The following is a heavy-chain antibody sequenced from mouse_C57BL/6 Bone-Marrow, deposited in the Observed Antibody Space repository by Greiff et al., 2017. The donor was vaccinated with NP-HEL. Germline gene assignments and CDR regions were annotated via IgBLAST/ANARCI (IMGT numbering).Heavy chain of an antibody. Sequence: EVQLQQSGTVLARPGASVKMSCKTSGYTFTSYWMHWVKQRPGQGLEWIGAIYPGNSDTSYNQKFKGKAKLTAVTSASTAYMELSSLTNEDSAVYYCRGSLGFCNYSFDYWGQGTTLTVSS. CDR1: GYTFTSYW. J-gene: IGHJ2*01. D-gene: IGHD6-1*01. CDR2: IYPGNSDT. V-gene: IGHV1-5*01. CDR3: RGSLGFCNYSFDY.